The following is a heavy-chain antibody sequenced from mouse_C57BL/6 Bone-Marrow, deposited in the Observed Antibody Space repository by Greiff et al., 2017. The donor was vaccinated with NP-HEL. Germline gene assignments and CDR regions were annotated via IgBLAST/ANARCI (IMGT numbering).Heavy chain of an antibody. V-gene: IGHV1-62-2*01. CDR1: GYTFTEYT. CDR2: FYPGRGSI. D-gene: IGHD2-1*01. CDR3: ERDEEERGNYLAWFAY. J-gene: IGHJ3*01. Sequence: QVQLQQSGAELVKPGASVKLSCKASGYTFTEYTIHWVKQRSGQGLEWIGWFYPGRGSIKYNEKFKDKATLTADKSSSTVYMEISRLTSEESEVYFCERDEEERGNYLAWFAYWGQGTLVTVSA.